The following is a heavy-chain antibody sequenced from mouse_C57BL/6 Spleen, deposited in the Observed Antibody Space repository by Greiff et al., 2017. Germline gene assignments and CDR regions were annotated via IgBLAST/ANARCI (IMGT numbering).Heavy chain of an antibody. CDR3: AREGYYGKYYFDY. CDR2: ISDGGSYT. V-gene: IGHV5-4*01. J-gene: IGHJ2*01. Sequence: EVKLMESGGGLVKPGGSLKLSCAASGFTFSSYAMSWVRQTPEKRLEWVATISDGGSYTYYPDNVKGRFTISRDNAKNHLYLQMSHLKSEDTAMYYCAREGYYGKYYFDYWGQGTTLTVSS. D-gene: IGHD2-1*01. CDR1: GFTFSSYA.